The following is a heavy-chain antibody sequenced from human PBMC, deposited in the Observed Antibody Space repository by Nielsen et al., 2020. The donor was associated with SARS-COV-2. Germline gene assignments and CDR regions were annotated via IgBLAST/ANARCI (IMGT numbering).Heavy chain of an antibody. Sequence: SETLSLTCTVSGGSISSSSYYWGWIRQPPGKGLEWIGSIYYSGSTYYNPSLKSRVTISVDTSKNQFSLKLSSVTAADTAVYCCARDAAAGHFDYWGQGTLVTVSS. CDR2: IYYSGST. D-gene: IGHD6-13*01. V-gene: IGHV4-39*07. J-gene: IGHJ4*02. CDR1: GGSISSSSYY. CDR3: ARDAAAGHFDY.